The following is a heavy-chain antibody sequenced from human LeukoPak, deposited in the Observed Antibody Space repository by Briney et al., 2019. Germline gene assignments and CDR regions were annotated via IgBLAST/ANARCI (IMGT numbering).Heavy chain of an antibody. J-gene: IGHJ4*02. Sequence: GGSLRLSCAASGFTFSSYWMHWVRRAPGKGLVWVSRIDSDGSSTSYADSVKGRFTISRDNAKNTLYLQMNSLRAEDTAVHYCASPGGNYALPGFGYWGQGTLVTVSS. CDR3: ASPGGNYALPGFGY. CDR2: IDSDGSST. CDR1: GFTFSSYW. D-gene: IGHD4-11*01. V-gene: IGHV3-74*01.